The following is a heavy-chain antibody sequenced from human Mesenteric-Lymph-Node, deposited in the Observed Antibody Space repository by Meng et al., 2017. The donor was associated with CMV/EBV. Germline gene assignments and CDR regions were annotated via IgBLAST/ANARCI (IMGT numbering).Heavy chain of an antibody. J-gene: IGHJ3*01. CDR1: FAFNIHG. Sequence: FAFNIHGMPWVRQAQGKGLEWVAFMRYDGHIFYPDSVKGRFTISKDTSKNTLYLQMNSLRREDTAVYYCVKDGGLPGTIVFAFDVWGQGTMVTVSS. V-gene: IGHV3-30*02. D-gene: IGHD3-10*01. CDR3: VKDGGLPGTIVFAFDV. CDR2: MRYDGHI.